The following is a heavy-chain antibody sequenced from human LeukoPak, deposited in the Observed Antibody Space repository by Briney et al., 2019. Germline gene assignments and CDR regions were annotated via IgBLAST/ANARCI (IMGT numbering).Heavy chain of an antibody. D-gene: IGHD6-13*01. CDR3: ASGPIAAAGTNYGMDV. J-gene: IGHJ6*02. CDR2: INPSGGST. V-gene: IGHV1-46*01. CDR1: GYTFTSYY. Sequence: ASVKVSCKASGYTFTSYYMHWVRQAPGQGLEWMGIINPSGGSTSYAQKFQGRVTMTRDTSTSTVYMELSSLRSEDTAVYYCASGPIAAAGTNYGMDVWGQGTTVTVSS.